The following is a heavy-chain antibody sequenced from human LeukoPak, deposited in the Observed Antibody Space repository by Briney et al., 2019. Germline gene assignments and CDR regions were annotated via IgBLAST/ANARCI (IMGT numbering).Heavy chain of an antibody. CDR2: ISSSSSTI. J-gene: IGHJ4*02. Sequence: GGSLRLSCVAPGFTFSSYSMNWVRQAPGKGLEWVSYISSSSSTIYYADSVKGRFTISRDNAKNSLYLQMNSLRAEDTAVYYCAREDDFHRWDYWGQGTLVTVSS. CDR3: AREDDFHRWDY. V-gene: IGHV3-48*04. CDR1: GFTFSSYS. D-gene: IGHD3-3*01.